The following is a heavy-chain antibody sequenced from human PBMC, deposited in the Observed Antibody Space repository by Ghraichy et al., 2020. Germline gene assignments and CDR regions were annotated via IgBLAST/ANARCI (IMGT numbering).Heavy chain of an antibody. CDR1: GFTFSNYA. J-gene: IGHJ4*02. V-gene: IGHV3-23*01. Sequence: GESLSLSCAASGFTFSNYAMSWVRQAPGKGLEWVSGFSNGGFGTYYADSVMGRFTISRDNFKNMLYLQMNSLRAEDTAVYYCAKHMGSSTWYPFDYWAQGTLVTVSS. CDR3: AKHMGSSTWYPFDY. CDR2: FSNGGFGT. D-gene: IGHD6-13*01.